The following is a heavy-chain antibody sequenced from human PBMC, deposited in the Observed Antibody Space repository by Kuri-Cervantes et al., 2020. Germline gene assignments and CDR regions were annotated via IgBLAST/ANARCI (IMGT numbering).Heavy chain of an antibody. V-gene: IGHV3-30*03. CDR3: ARGATYYYDSIGYYLLAY. D-gene: IGHD3-22*01. J-gene: IGHJ4*02. Sequence: GESLKISCAASGFTFSSYGMHWVRQAPGKGLEWVAVISYDGSNKYYADSVKGRFTISRDNSKNTLYLQMNSLRAEDTAVYYCARGATYYYDSIGYYLLAYWGQGNRVPGSS. CDR1: GFTFSSYG. CDR2: ISYDGSNK.